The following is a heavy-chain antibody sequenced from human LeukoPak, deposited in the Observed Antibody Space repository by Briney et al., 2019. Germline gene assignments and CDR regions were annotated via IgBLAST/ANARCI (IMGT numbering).Heavy chain of an antibody. V-gene: IGHV3-74*01. CDR2: INSDGSST. CDR3: ARTDYYDSSGYSNFDY. CDR1: GFTFSSYW. Sequence: GGSLRLSCAASGFTFSSYWMHWVRQAPGKGLVWVSRINSDGSSTSYADSVKGRFTISRDNAKNTLYLQMNSLRAEDTAVYYCARTDYYDSSGYSNFDYWGQGTLVTVSS. J-gene: IGHJ4*02. D-gene: IGHD3-22*01.